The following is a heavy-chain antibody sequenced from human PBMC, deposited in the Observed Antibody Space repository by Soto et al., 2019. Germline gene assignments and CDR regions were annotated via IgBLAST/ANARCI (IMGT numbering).Heavy chain of an antibody. CDR3: AKPLGLLRRAMAQGSDY. CDR1: GFTFSSYG. D-gene: IGHD5-18*01. Sequence: PGGSLRLSCAASGFTFSSYGMNWVRQAPGKGLEWVAVVSYDEITKYYADSVKGRFTISRDNSKNTVYLHMNSLRPEDTAVYYCAKPLGLLRRAMAQGSDYWGQGTLVTVSS. CDR2: VSYDEITK. J-gene: IGHJ4*02. V-gene: IGHV3-30*18.